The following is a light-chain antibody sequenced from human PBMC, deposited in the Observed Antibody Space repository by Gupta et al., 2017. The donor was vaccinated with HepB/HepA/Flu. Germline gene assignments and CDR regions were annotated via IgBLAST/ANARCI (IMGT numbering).Light chain of an antibody. J-gene: IGKJ1*01. V-gene: IGKV2-28*01. Sequence: DIVMTHSPLSLPVTPGEPASISCRSSQSLLHSNGCNYLDWYLQKPGQSPQLLIYLGSNRASGVPDRFSGSGSGTDFTLKISRVEAEDVGVYYCMQALQTPRTFGQGTKVEIK. CDR3: MQALQTPRT. CDR2: LGS. CDR1: QSLLHSNGCNY.